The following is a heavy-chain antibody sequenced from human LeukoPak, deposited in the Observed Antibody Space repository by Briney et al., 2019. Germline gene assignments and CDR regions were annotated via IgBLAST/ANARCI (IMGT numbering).Heavy chain of an antibody. CDR2: IYYSGDTSGST. CDR1: GGSISNYY. J-gene: IGHJ4*02. D-gene: IGHD3-10*01. Sequence: SETLSLTCTVSGGSISNYYWSWVRQPPGKGLEYIGYIYYSGDTSGSTDYNPSLKSRVTISVDTSKNQFSLILNSVTAADTAVYYCARDYHGSGSYLDYWGQGTLVTVSA. V-gene: IGHV4-59*12. CDR3: ARDYHGSGSYLDY.